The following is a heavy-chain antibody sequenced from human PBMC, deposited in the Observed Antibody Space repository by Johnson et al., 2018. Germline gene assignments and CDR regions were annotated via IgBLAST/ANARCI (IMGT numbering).Heavy chain of an antibody. CDR2: IIPMFRTV. CDR3: ARRDGYNNFDY. D-gene: IGHD5-24*01. J-gene: IGHJ4*02. CDR1: GGSFSNYP. V-gene: IGHV1-69*01. Sequence: QVQLVESGAEVKKXGSSVKVXCRSSGGSFSNYPINWVRQAPGQGLEWMGGIIPMFRTVDYAQKYQDRITITANESTSTAYIELSGLTSDDTAVYFCARRDGYNNFDYWGQGTLITVSS.